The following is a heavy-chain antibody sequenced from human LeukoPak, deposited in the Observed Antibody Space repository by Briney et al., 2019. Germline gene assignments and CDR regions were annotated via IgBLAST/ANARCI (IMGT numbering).Heavy chain of an antibody. CDR3: ARDWRYCSVGSCSYYFDY. D-gene: IGHD2-15*01. CDR2: IYTSGST. Sequence: SETLSLTCSVSGVSISSHYWSWIRQPAGEGLEWIGRIYTSGSTNYNPSLNSRVTISVDKSKNHLSQNLSSVTAADTAFYYCARDWRYCSVGSCSYYFDYWGQGALVTVSS. CDR1: GVSISSHY. J-gene: IGHJ4*02. V-gene: IGHV4-4*07.